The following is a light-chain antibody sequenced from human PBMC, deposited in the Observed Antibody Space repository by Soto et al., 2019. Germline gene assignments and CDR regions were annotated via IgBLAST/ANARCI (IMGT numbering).Light chain of an antibody. J-gene: IGKJ3*01. V-gene: IGKV1-39*01. Sequence: DIQMTQSPSSLSASVGDRVTIICRASQSIVSYLNWYQQKPGKAPKLLVYAASSPRTGVPSRFSGSGYGTNFTLTIGSLQPEDFATYYCQKSYTSPFNFGPGTQVDVK. CDR3: QKSYTSPFN. CDR1: QSIVSY. CDR2: AAS.